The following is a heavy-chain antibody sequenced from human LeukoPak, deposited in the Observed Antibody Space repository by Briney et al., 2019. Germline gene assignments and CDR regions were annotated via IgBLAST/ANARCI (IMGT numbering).Heavy chain of an antibody. CDR3: AREGDFTVTSAFDI. Sequence: SETLSLTCTVSGGSISSGDYYWSWIRQPPGKGLEWIGYIYYSGSTYYNPSLKSRVTISVDTSKNQFSLKLSSVTAADTAVYYCAREGDFTVTSAFDIWGQGTMVTVSS. J-gene: IGHJ3*02. CDR2: IYYSGST. V-gene: IGHV4-30-4*01. CDR1: GGSISSGDYY. D-gene: IGHD4-17*01.